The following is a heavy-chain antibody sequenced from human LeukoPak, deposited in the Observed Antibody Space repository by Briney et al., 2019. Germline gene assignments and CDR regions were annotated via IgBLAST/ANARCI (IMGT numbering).Heavy chain of an antibody. J-gene: IGHJ4*02. CDR1: GYTFTSYD. Sequence: ASVKVSCKASGYTFTSYDINWVRQATGQGLEWMGWMNPNSGNTGYAQKFQGRVTITADESTSTAYMELSSLRSEDTAVYYCARSQWLAYFDYWGQGTLVTVSS. CDR2: MNPNSGNT. D-gene: IGHD6-19*01. V-gene: IGHV1-8*01. CDR3: ARSQWLAYFDY.